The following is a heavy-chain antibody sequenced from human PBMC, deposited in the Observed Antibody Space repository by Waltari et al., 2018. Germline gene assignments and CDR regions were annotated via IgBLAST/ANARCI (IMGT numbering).Heavy chain of an antibody. D-gene: IGHD3-9*01. CDR3: GRESKTDWYVDF. CDR1: GCTFRDYW. J-gene: IGHJ4*02. Sequence: EVQMVASGGGLVQPGGSLRPPCPVSGCTFRDYWLHWARHSPGRGLVWVARIDSDGTRTAYADSVKGRATISRDNAKNIVYLQMDNLSGEDTAMYYCGRESKTDWYVDFWGQGTHVTVSS. CDR2: IDSDGTRT. V-gene: IGHV3-74*01.